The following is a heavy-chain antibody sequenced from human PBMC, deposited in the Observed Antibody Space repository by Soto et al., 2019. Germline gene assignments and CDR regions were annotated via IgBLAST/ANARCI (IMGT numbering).Heavy chain of an antibody. CDR1: GFTFSSYW. CDR2: INSDGSST. J-gene: IGHJ6*03. D-gene: IGHD5-18*01. CDR3: ARVGGYSYGLGDYYYYMAV. V-gene: IGHV3-74*01. Sequence: HPGGSLRLSCAASGFTFSSYWMHWVRQAPGKGLVWVSRINSDGSSTSYADSVKGRFTISRDNAKNTLYLQMNSLRAEDTAVYYCARVGGYSYGLGDYYYYMAVWGKGTTVTVSS.